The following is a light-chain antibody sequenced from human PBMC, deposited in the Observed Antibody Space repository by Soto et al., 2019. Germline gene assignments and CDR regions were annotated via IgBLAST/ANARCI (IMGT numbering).Light chain of an antibody. V-gene: IGLV1-44*01. CDR3: ATWDDSLNGWV. CDR2: SNY. J-gene: IGLJ3*02. CDR1: SSNIGSNI. Sequence: QSVLTQPPSASGTPGQRVTISCSGSSSNIGSNIVNWYQHLPGTAPKLLIYSNYQRPSGVPDRFSGSRSGTSASLAISGIQSEDEADYYCATWDDSLNGWVFGGGTKLTV.